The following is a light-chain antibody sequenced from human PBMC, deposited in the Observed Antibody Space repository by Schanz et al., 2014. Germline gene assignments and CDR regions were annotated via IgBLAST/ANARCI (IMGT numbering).Light chain of an antibody. V-gene: IGLV2-14*02. CDR2: EGS. J-gene: IGLJ2*01. CDR3: CSYTSSSTLDVV. Sequence: QSALTQPASVSGSPGQSITISCTGTSRDVGSYNFVSWYQQHPGKAPKLMIYEGSKRPSGVSNRFSGSKSANTASLTISGGQAEDEADYYCCSYTSSSTLDVVFGGGTKLTVL. CDR1: SRDVGSYNF.